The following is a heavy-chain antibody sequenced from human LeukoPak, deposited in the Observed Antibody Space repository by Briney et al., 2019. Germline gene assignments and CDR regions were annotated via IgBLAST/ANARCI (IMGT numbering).Heavy chain of an antibody. CDR1: GYTFTSYG. CDR3: ARHPSNYDYVWGSYRYYYFDY. CDR2: ISAYNGNT. V-gene: IGHV1-18*01. D-gene: IGHD3-16*02. J-gene: IGHJ4*02. Sequence: ASVKVSCKASGYTFTSYGISWVRQAPGQGLEWMGWISAYNGNTNYAQKLQGRVSMTTDTSTSTAYMELRSLRSDDTAVYYCARHPSNYDYVWGSYRYYYFDYWGQGTLVTVSS.